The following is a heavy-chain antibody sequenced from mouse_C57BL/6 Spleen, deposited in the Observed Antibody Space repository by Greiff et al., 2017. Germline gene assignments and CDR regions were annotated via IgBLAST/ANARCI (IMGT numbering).Heavy chain of an antibody. CDR3: AGGSLFAY. Sequence: EVKLVESGGGLVQPGGSLSLSCAASGFTFTAYYMSWVRQPPGKALEWLGFIRNKANGYTTEYSASVKGRFTISRDNSQSILYLQMNALRAEDSATYYCAGGSLFAYWGQGTLVTVSA. J-gene: IGHJ3*01. CDR2: IRNKANGYTT. CDR1: GFTFTAYY. V-gene: IGHV7-3*01.